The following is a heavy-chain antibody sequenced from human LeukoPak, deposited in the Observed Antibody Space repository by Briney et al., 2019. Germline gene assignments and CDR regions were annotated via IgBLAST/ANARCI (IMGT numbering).Heavy chain of an antibody. D-gene: IGHD3-3*01. V-gene: IGHV3-30-3*01. Sequence: GGSPRLSCAASGFTFSSYAMHWVRQAPGKGLEWVAVISYDGSNKYYADSVKGRFTISRDNSKNTLYLQMNSLRAEDTAVYYCARGSYYGASYYYGMDVWGQGTTVTVSS. CDR3: ARGSYYGASYYYGMDV. J-gene: IGHJ6*02. CDR2: ISYDGSNK. CDR1: GFTFSSYA.